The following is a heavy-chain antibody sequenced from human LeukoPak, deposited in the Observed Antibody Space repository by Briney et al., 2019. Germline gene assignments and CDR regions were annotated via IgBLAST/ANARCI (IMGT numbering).Heavy chain of an antibody. V-gene: IGHV1-18*04. CDR3: AIAPALLLWFGELLG. J-gene: IGHJ4*02. D-gene: IGHD3-10*01. CDR2: ISAYNGNT. Sequence: ASVKISCTGSGYTFTSYGTSWVRQAPGHGLEWLGWISAYNGNTNYSQKLQGRVTMTTDTSTSTAYMELRSLRSDDTAVYYCAIAPALLLWFGELLGWGQGTLVTVSS. CDR1: GYTFTSYG.